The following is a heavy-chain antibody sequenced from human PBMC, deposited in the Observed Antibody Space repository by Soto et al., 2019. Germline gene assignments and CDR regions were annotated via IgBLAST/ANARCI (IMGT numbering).Heavy chain of an antibody. CDR1: GYTFTSYG. CDR2: IGPSDGNT. Sequence: ASVKVSCKASGYTFTSYGISWVRQAPGQGLEWMGIIGPSDGNTNYAQKFQGRVTMTRDTSTSTVYMELSSLRSEDTAVYYCAREERSAYCGGDCYPDYWGQGTLVTVSS. D-gene: IGHD2-21*02. CDR3: AREERSAYCGGDCYPDY. V-gene: IGHV1-18*01. J-gene: IGHJ4*02.